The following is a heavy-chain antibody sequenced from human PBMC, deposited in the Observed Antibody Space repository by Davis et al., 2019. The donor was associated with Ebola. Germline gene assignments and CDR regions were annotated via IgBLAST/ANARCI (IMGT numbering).Heavy chain of an antibody. CDR2: MNPNSGNT. CDR3: ARLTTVTKTAFDI. D-gene: IGHD4-17*01. Sequence: ASVKVSCKASGYTFTSYDINWVRQATGQGLEWMGWMNPNSGNTGYAQKFQGRVTMTRNTSISTAYMELSSLRSEDTAVYYCARLTTVTKTAFDIWGQGTMVTVSS. V-gene: IGHV1-8*01. CDR1: GYTFTSYD. J-gene: IGHJ3*02.